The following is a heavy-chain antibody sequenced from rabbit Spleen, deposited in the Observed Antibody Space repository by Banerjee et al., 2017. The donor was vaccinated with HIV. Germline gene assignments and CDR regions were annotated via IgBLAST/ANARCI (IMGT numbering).Heavy chain of an antibody. D-gene: IGHD7-1*01. CDR2: IVPIFGVT. Sequence: QLVESGGGLVQPGESLKLSCKASGFDFSSYSMSWVRQAPGKGLEWVGYIVPIFGVTYFATWVNGRFTISSHNAQNTLYLQLNSLTAADTATYFCVREAGYAGYPVANLWGPGTLVTVS. V-gene: IGHV1S7*01. CDR3: VREAGYAGYPVANL. CDR1: GFDFSSYS. J-gene: IGHJ4*01.